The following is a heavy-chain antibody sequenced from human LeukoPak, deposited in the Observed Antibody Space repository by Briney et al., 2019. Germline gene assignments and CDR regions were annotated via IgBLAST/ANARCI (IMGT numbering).Heavy chain of an antibody. D-gene: IGHD6-19*01. CDR2: ISGSGGST. Sequence: PGGSLRLSCAASGFTFSSYAMSWVSQAPGKGLEWVSAISGSGGSTYYADSVKGRFTISRDNSKNTLYLQMNSLRAEDTAVYYCAKVLSSGWFIDYFDYWGQGTLVTISS. V-gene: IGHV3-23*01. CDR3: AKVLSSGWFIDYFDY. J-gene: IGHJ4*02. CDR1: GFTFSSYA.